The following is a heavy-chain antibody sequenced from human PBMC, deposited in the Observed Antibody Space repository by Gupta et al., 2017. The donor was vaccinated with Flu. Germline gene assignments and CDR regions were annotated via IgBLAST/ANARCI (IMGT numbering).Heavy chain of an antibody. CDR2: INTDGSRT. J-gene: IGHJ4*02. V-gene: IGHV3-74*01. D-gene: IGHD4-17*01. CDR3: VRDFGGDSDY. Sequence: GFTFSSYWMHWVRQAPGKGLMWVSRINTDGSRTSYADSVKGRFAISRDNAKNTLYLQMDSLRAEDTAVYYCVRDFGGDSDYWGQGTLVTVSS. CDR1: GFTFSSYW.